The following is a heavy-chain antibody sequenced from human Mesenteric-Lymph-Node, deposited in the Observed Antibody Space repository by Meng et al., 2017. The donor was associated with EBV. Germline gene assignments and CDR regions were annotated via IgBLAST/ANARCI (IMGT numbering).Heavy chain of an antibody. CDR1: GGSFSGYY. CDR2: INHGGST. Sequence: QVQLQQWGAGLLKPSETLSLTCAVYGGSFSGYYWSWIRQPPGKGLEWIGEINHGGSTNYNPSLKSRVTMSVDKSQNQFSLKLTSVTAADRAIYYCARGEIVRGEWYFDLWGRGTLVTVSS. CDR3: ARGEIVRGEWYFDL. D-gene: IGHD1-26*01. V-gene: IGHV4-34*01. J-gene: IGHJ2*01.